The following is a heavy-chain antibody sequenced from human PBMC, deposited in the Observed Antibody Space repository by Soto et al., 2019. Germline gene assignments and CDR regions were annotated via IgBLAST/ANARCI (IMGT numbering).Heavy chain of an antibody. D-gene: IGHD6-13*01. CDR1: GGTFSSYT. V-gene: IGHV1-69*04. CDR3: ARDIAAAGTNWFDP. CDR2: IIPILGIA. Sequence: SVKVSCKASGGTFSSYTISWVRQAPGQGLEWMGRIIPILGIANYAQKFQGRVTITADKSTSTAYMELSSLRSEDTAVYYCARDIAAAGTNWFDPWGQGTLVTVSS. J-gene: IGHJ5*02.